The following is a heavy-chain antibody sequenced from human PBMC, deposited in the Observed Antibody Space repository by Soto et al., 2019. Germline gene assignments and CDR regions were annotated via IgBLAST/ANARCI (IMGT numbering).Heavy chain of an antibody. CDR2: IWYDGSNK. CDR3: ARKGYSGYDYYYYYGMDV. Sequence: QVQLVESGGGVVQPGRSLRLSCAASGFTFSSYGMHWVRQAPGKGLEWGAVIWYDGSNKYYADSVKGRFTISRDNSKNTLYLQMNSLRAEDTAVYYCARKGYSGYDYYYYYGMDVWGQGTTVTVSS. V-gene: IGHV3-33*01. D-gene: IGHD5-12*01. J-gene: IGHJ6*02. CDR1: GFTFSSYG.